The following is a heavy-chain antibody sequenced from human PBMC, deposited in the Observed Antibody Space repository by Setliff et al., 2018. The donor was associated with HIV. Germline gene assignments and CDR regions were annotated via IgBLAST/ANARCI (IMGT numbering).Heavy chain of an antibody. CDR2: FYFGRTT. J-gene: IGHJ4*02. D-gene: IGHD6-25*01. V-gene: IGHV4-39*01. Sequence: SETLSLPCTVSGGSVYTASYYWGWVRQPPGKGPEWIGTFYFGRTTYYNPSLESRVTLPVDTAKNQLSLNLTSVTAADTAIYYCARRRLVGYSFDYWGQGALVTVSS. CDR1: GGSVYTASYY. CDR3: ARRRLVGYSFDY.